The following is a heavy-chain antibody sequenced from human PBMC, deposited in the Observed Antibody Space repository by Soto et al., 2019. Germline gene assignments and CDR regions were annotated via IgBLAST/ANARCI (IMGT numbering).Heavy chain of an antibody. Sequence: QVQLVESGGGVVQPGRSLRLSCETSGFSFSVYGMHWVRQAPGKGLEWVAVIWYDASKQFYAASVEGRFTISRDNSKAILYLQMNSLRAEDTAVYYCAAWAEGATEVLWGQGTLVTVSS. CDR2: IWYDASKQ. CDR1: GFSFSVYG. V-gene: IGHV3-33*01. D-gene: IGHD2-15*01. J-gene: IGHJ4*02. CDR3: AAWAEGATEVL.